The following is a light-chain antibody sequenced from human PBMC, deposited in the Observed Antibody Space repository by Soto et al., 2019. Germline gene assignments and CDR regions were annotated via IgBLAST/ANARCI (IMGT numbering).Light chain of an antibody. J-gene: IGKJ1*01. Sequence: EIVMTQSPATLSVSPGERATLSCRASQSVSSNLAWYQQKPGQAPRLLIYGASTRATGIPARFSGSGSGTEFTLTISSPQSEAFAVYYCQQYNNWWTFGQGTKVEIK. CDR3: QQYNNWWT. CDR2: GAS. V-gene: IGKV3-15*01. CDR1: QSVSSN.